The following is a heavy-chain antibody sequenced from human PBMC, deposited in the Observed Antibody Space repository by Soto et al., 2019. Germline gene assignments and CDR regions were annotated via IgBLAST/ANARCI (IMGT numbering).Heavy chain of an antibody. CDR2: IKSKTDGGTT. CDR1: GFTFSNAW. V-gene: IGHV3-15*07. D-gene: IGHD3-22*01. CDR3: TTTPWGGYYYDTGGI. J-gene: IGHJ3*02. Sequence: PGGSLRLSCAASGFTFSNAWMNWVRQAPGKGLEWVGRIKSKTDGGTTDYAAPVKGRFTISRDDSKNTLYLQMNSLKTEDTAVYYCTTTPWGGYYYDTGGIWGQGTMVTVSS.